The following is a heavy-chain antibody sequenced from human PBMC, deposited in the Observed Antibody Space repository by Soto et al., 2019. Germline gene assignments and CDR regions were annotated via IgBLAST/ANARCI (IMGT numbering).Heavy chain of an antibody. V-gene: IGHV1-46*01. CDR1: GYTFTSYY. Sequence: ASVKVSCKASGYTFTSYYMHWVRQAPGQGLEWMGIINPSGGSTSYAQKFQGRVTMTRDTSTSTVYMVLSSLRSEDTAVYYCAREGRYCSSTSCYLRFDYYYYGMDVWGQGTTVTVSS. D-gene: IGHD2-2*01. J-gene: IGHJ6*02. CDR3: AREGRYCSSTSCYLRFDYYYYGMDV. CDR2: INPSGGST.